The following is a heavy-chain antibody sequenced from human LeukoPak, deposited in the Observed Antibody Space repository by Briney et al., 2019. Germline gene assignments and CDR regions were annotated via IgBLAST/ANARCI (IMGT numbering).Heavy chain of an antibody. J-gene: IGHJ4*02. CDR2: ISNNGGYT. CDR1: GFTFSSSA. V-gene: IGHV3-23*01. D-gene: IGHD2-15*01. CDR3: AKQLGYCSDGSCYFPY. Sequence: QAGGSLRLSCAASGFTFSSSAMSWVRQALGKGLEWVSAISNNGGYTYYADSVQGRFTISRDNSKSTLCLQMNSLRAEDTAVYYCAKQLGYCSDGSCYFPYWGQGTLVTVSS.